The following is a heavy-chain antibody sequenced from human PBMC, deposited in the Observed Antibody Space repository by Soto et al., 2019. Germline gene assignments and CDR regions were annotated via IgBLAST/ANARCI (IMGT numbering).Heavy chain of an antibody. CDR1: GFTFSSYG. V-gene: IGHV3-33*01. J-gene: IGHJ5*02. CDR2: IWYDGSNK. Sequence: QVQLVESGGGVVQPGRSLRLSCAASGFTFSSYGMHWVRQAPGKGLEWVAVIWYDGSNKYYADSVKGRFTISRDNYKNPLYLHMTSVRAEDTAVYYCARDHTEYCRGCSCYWFDPWGQGTLVTVSS. D-gene: IGHD2-15*01. CDR3: ARDHTEYCRGCSCYWFDP.